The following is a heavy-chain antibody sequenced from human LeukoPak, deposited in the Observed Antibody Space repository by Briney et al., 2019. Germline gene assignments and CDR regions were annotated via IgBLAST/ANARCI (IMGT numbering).Heavy chain of an antibody. Sequence: PSETLSLTCTVSGGSISSSSYYWGWIRQPPGKGLEWIGSIYYSGGTYYNPSLKSRVTISVDTSKNQFSLKLSSVTAADTAVYYCASRSGRDVFDIWGQGTMVTVSS. V-gene: IGHV4-39*01. CDR2: IYYSGGT. CDR1: GGSISSSSYY. J-gene: IGHJ3*02. D-gene: IGHD3-10*01. CDR3: ASRSGRDVFDI.